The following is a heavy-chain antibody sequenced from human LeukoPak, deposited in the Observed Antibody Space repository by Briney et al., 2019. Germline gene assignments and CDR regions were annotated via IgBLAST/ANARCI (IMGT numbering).Heavy chain of an antibody. CDR2: ISSSSSYI. Sequence: GGSLRLSCAASGFTFSSYSMNWVRQAPGKGLEWVSSISSSSSYIYYADSVKGRFTISRDNAKNSLYLQMNSLRAEDTAVYYCARDLNDYGDYRGSFGGFDYWGQGTLVTVPS. CDR3: ARDLNDYGDYRGSFGGFDY. CDR1: GFTFSSYS. J-gene: IGHJ4*02. D-gene: IGHD4-17*01. V-gene: IGHV3-21*01.